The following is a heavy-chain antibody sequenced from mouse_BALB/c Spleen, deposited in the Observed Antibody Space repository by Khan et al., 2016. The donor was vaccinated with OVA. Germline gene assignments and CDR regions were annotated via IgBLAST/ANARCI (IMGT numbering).Heavy chain of an antibody. Sequence: QVQLKESGAELAKPGASVKMSCKASGYTFINYWILWVKQRPGQGLEWIGYINPSTGYTEYNQNFKDKATFTADKSSSTAYMQLSSLTSEDSAVFYWGRRGLRWDLDYGVQGTTLTGSA. CDR2: INPSTGYT. J-gene: IGHJ2*01. D-gene: IGHD1-1*01. V-gene: IGHV1-7*01. CDR3: GRRGLRWDLDY. CDR1: GYTFINYW.